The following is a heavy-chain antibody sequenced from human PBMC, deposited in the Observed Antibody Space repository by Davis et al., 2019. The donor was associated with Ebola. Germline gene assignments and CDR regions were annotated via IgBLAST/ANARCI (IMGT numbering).Heavy chain of an antibody. D-gene: IGHD2-15*01. CDR3: AKVALSGGRYYYGMDV. CDR1: GSIFSNYP. Sequence: GESLNTSCVPSGSIFSNYPMTWVRQPQGKGLEWVSSLSDSHTSTHYADLVRGRFTISRDDSKNTVYLQMNSLRADDTTLYYGAKVALSGGRYYYGMDVWGQGTTVTVSS. V-gene: IGHV3-23*01. J-gene: IGHJ6*02. CDR2: LSDSHTST.